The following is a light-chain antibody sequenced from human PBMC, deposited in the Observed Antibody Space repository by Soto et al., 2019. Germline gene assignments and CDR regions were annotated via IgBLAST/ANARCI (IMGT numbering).Light chain of an antibody. V-gene: IGLV2-8*01. CDR3: SSYAGSNNVV. J-gene: IGLJ2*01. CDR2: EVS. Sequence: CALTQPPSASGSPGQSVTISCTGTSSDVGGYNYVSWYQQHPGKAPKLMIYEVSKRPSGVPDRFSGSKSGNTASLTVSGLQAADEADYYCSSYAGSNNVVFGGGTKLTVL. CDR1: SSDVGGYNY.